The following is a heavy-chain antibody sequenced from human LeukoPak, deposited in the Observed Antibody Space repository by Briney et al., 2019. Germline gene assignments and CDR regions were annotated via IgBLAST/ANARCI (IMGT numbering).Heavy chain of an antibody. V-gene: IGHV3-23*01. CDR2: ISGSGGST. D-gene: IGHD5-18*01. J-gene: IGHJ4*02. Sequence: PGGSLRLSCAASGFTFRTFGMNWVRQAPGKGLEWVSAISGSGGSTYYADSVKGRFTISRDNSKNTLYLQMNSLRAEDTAVYYCAKETDEDTAMVYWGQGTLVTVSS. CDR3: AKETDEDTAMVY. CDR1: GFTFRTFG.